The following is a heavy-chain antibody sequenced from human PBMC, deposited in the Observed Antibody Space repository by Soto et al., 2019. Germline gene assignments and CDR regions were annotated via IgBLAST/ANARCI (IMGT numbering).Heavy chain of an antibody. CDR3: ARGVRNAYGTDV. Sequence: EVQLVESGGGLVQPGGSLRLSCAASGFTFSSYWMHWVRQAPGKGLVWVSRINTDGSTTNYADSVKGRFTISRDNAKNTVYLQMSSLRAEDTAVYYCARGVRNAYGTDVWGQGTTVTVSS. CDR1: GFTFSSYW. CDR2: INTDGSTT. D-gene: IGHD2-8*01. V-gene: IGHV3-74*01. J-gene: IGHJ6*02.